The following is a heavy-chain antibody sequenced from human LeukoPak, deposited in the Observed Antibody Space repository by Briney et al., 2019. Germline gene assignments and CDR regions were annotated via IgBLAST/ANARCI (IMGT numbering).Heavy chain of an antibody. J-gene: IGHJ4*02. CDR3: ASMSSGRYHRFDY. V-gene: IGHV4-34*01. CDR1: GGSFSGYY. Sequence: SETLSLTCAVYGGSFSGYYWSWIRQPPGKGLEWIGSIYHSGSTYYNPSLKSRVTISVDTSKNQFSLKLSSVTAADTAVYYCASMSSGRYHRFDYWGQGTLVTVSS. CDR2: IYHSGST. D-gene: IGHD6-19*01.